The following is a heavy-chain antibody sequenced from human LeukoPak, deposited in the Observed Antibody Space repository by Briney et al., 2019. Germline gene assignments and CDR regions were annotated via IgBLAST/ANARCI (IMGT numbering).Heavy chain of an antibody. CDR1: GGSISSGGYY. CDR3: ARVPRYSNYFDY. V-gene: IGHV4-30-2*01. J-gene: IGHJ4*02. D-gene: IGHD4-11*01. CDR2: IYHSGST. Sequence: SETLSLTCTVSGGSISSGGYYWSWIRQPPGKGLEWIGYIYHSGSTYYNPSLKSRVTISVDRSKNQFSLKLSSVTAADTAVYYCARVPRYSNYFDYWGQGTLVTVSS.